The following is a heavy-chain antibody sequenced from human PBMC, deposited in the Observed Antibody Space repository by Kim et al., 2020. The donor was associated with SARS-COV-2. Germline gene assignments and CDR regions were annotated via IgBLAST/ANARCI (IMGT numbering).Heavy chain of an antibody. V-gene: IGHV1-2*02. CDR3: ARLGMEAMVTVYYYGMYV. D-gene: IGHD5-18*01. CDR1: GYTFTSYY. J-gene: IGHJ6*02. CDR2: INPNSGGT. Sequence: ASVKVSCKASGYTFTSYYMHWVRQAPGQGLEWMGWINPNSGGTNYAQKFQGRVTMTRDTSISTAYMELSRLRSDDTAVYYCARLGMEAMVTVYYYGMYVWGRGTTVTLSS.